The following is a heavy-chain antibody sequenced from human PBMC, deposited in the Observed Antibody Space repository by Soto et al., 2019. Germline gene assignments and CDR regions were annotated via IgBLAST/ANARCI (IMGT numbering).Heavy chain of an antibody. V-gene: IGHV1-69*13. J-gene: IGHJ4*02. CDR2: IIPIFGTA. Sequence: GASVKVSCKASGGTFSSYAISWVRQAPGQGLEWMGGIIPIFGTANYAQKFQGRVTITADESTSTAYMELSSLRSEDTAVYYCASGGGGGYDLLEGSFDYWGQGTLVTVSS. D-gene: IGHD5-12*01. CDR3: ASGGGGGYDLLEGSFDY. CDR1: GGTFSSYA.